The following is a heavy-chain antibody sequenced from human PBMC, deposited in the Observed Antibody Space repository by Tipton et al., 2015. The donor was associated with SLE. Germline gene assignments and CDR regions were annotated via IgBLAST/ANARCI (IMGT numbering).Heavy chain of an antibody. CDR3: ARLGGSGTAFDV. CDR1: GYSIRSGYY. Sequence: TLSLTCTVSGYSIRSGYYWGWIRQSPGKGLEWIGSIYQSGSTYYKPPLRSRVTISVDTSKNQFSLNLTSVTASDTAVYYCARLGGSGTAFDVWGQGTLVTVSA. J-gene: IGHJ3*01. V-gene: IGHV4-38-2*02. CDR2: IYQSGST. D-gene: IGHD3-10*01.